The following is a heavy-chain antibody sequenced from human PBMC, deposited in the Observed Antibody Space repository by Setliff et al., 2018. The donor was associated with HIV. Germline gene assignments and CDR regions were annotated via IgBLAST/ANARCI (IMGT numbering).Heavy chain of an antibody. D-gene: IGHD3-10*01. CDR2: INPNVGGT. J-gene: IGHJ5*02. V-gene: IGHV1-2*02. CDR1: GYTFTGYY. Sequence: ASVKVSCKGSGYTFTGYYVHWVRLAPGQGLEWMGWINPNVGGTTYAQKFQGRVTMTRDTSTSTAYMELNSLRSDDTAVYFCATYFGELLAWGQGTPVTVSS. CDR3: ATYFGELLA.